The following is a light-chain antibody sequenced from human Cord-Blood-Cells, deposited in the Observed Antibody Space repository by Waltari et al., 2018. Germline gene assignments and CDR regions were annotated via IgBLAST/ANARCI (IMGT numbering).Light chain of an antibody. CDR1: QSVSSN. CDR2: GAS. J-gene: IGKJ1*01. Sequence: EIVMTQSPATMSVSPGERATLSCRARQSVSSNLAWYQQKPGQAPRPLIYGASTRAPGIPARFSGSGSGTEFTLTISSLQSEDFAVYYCQQYNNWPPWTFGQGTKVEIK. V-gene: IGKV3-15*01. CDR3: QQYNNWPPWT.